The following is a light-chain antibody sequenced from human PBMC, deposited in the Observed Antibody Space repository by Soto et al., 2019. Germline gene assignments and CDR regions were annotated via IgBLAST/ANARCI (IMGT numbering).Light chain of an antibody. CDR3: QQSYSPPPIT. CDR2: AAS. V-gene: IGKV1-39*01. Sequence: DIQMTQSPSSLSASLGARVTITFRASKTISNYLNWYQKKPGKAPQLLIYAASTLQRGVPSRFSGSGSGTDFTLTIGSLQPEDSATYYCQQSYSPPPITFGQGTRLEIK. CDR1: KTISNY. J-gene: IGKJ5*01.